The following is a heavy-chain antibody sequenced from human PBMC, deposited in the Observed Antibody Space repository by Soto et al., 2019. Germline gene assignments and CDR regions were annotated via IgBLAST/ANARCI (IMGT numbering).Heavy chain of an antibody. CDR2: INHSGST. CDR3: ARRSYFFVSGSYYNFIDY. D-gene: IGHD3-10*01. Sequence: SETLSLTCAVYGGSFSGYYWSWIRQPPGKGLEWIGEINHSGSTNYNPSLKSRVTISVDTSKNQFSLKLSSVTAADTAVYYCARRSYFFVSGSYYNFIDYWGPGTLVTVFS. CDR1: GGSFSGYY. V-gene: IGHV4-34*01. J-gene: IGHJ4*02.